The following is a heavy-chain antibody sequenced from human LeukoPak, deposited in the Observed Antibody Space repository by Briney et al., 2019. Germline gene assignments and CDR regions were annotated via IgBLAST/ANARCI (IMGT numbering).Heavy chain of an antibody. CDR2: INPNSGGT. V-gene: IGHV1-2*02. CDR1: GYTFTGYY. Sequence: ASVKVSCNTFGYTFTGYYMHWVRQAPGQGLEWMGWINPNSGGTNYAQKFQDRVTMTTDTSISTAYIDLSRPRSDDTAVYYCARAAHVLKYDGSGSYYGWFDAWGQGTLVTVSS. J-gene: IGHJ5*02. CDR3: ARAAHVLKYDGSGSYYGWFDA. D-gene: IGHD3-10*01.